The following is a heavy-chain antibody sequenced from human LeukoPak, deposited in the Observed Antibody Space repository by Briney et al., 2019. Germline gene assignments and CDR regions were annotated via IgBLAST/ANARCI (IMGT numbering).Heavy chain of an antibody. V-gene: IGHV3-66*01. D-gene: IGHD2-21*02. CDR2: IYRGGST. CDR1: GFTVSSNY. J-gene: IGHJ3*02. CDR3: ARAPAPNCGGDCYPGAFDI. Sequence: PGGSLRLSCAASGFTVSSNYMSWVRQAPGKGLEWVSVIYRGGSTYYADSVKGRFTISRDNSKNTVYLQMNSLRAEDTAVYYCARAPAPNCGGDCYPGAFDIWGQGTMVTVS.